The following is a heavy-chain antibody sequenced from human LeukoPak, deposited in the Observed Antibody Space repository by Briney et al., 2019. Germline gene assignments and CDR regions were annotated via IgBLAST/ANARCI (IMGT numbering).Heavy chain of an antibody. Sequence: SETLSLTCTVSGYSISSGYYWGWIRQPPGKGLEWIGSIYHSGSTYYNPSLKSRVTISVDTSKNQFSLKLSSVTAADTAVYYCARTPYSSSTHYFDYWGQGTLVTVPS. V-gene: IGHV4-38-2*02. CDR2: IYHSGST. CDR3: ARTPYSSSTHYFDY. D-gene: IGHD6-13*01. CDR1: GYSISSGYY. J-gene: IGHJ4*02.